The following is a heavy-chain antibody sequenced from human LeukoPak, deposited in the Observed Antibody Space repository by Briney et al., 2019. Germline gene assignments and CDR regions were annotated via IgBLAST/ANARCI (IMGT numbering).Heavy chain of an antibody. D-gene: IGHD3-16*02. V-gene: IGHV1-18*01. Sequence: ASVKVSCKASGYTFTSYGINWVRQAPGQGLEWMGWISAYNGDTNYAQKLQGRVTMTTDTSTSTAYMELRSLRSDDTAVYYCARDRSLRGSYRSPFDYWGQGTLVTVSS. CDR3: ARDRSLRGSYRSPFDY. CDR2: ISAYNGDT. CDR1: GYTFTSYG. J-gene: IGHJ4*02.